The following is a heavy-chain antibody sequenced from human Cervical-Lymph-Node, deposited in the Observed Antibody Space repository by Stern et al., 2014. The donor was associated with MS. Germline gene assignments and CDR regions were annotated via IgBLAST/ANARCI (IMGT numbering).Heavy chain of an antibody. CDR1: GFTFSYFG. CDR3: AKDRGDGYSYYGMDV. D-gene: IGHD3-10*01. J-gene: IGHJ6*02. CDR2: IWYDGSTE. V-gene: IGHV3-33*06. Sequence: VQLVESGGGVVQPGRSLRLSCAASGFTFSYFGMHWVRQAPGKGLEWVALIWYDGSTEYYADSVTGRFAISRDSSKNTLYLQMNSLRAEDSAVYYCAKDRGDGYSYYGMDVWGQGTTVIVSS.